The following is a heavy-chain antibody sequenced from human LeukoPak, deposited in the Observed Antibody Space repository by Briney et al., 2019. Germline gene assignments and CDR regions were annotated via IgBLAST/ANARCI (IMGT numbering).Heavy chain of an antibody. V-gene: IGHV1-18*01. CDR2: ISAYNGNT. Sequence: GASVKVSCKASGGTFSSYAISWVRQAPGQGLEWMGWISAYNGNTNYAQKLQGRVTMTTDTSTSTAYMELRSLRSDDTAVYYCARAPGYCSSTSCYTFDYWGQGTLVTVS. CDR3: ARAPGYCSSTSCYTFDY. D-gene: IGHD2-2*02. CDR1: GGTFSSYA. J-gene: IGHJ4*02.